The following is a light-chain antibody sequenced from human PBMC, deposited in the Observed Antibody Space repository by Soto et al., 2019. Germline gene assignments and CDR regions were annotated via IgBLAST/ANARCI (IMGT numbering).Light chain of an antibody. V-gene: IGKV3-20*01. J-gene: IGKJ1*01. Sequence: IVLTQSPGTLSLSPGERATLSCRASQSVSSSYLAWHQQKPGQAPRLLIYGASSRATGIPDRFSGSGSGTDFTLTISRMETEDFAAYSCQQYGNSPRTFGQGTKVDIK. CDR1: QSVSSSY. CDR3: QQYGNSPRT. CDR2: GAS.